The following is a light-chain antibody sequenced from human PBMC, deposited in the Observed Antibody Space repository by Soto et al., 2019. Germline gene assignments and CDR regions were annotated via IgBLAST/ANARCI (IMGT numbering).Light chain of an antibody. J-gene: IGKJ4*01. CDR1: QSISTS. CDR2: DAF. CDR3: QQRYTWPPLT. Sequence: VLTQFPATLSLSPGERATLSCRASQSISTSLAWYRQRPGQPPRLLIYDAFHRATGIPARFSGSGSGTDFTLTISSLEPEDFAVYYCQQRYTWPPLTFGGGTKVEI. V-gene: IGKV3-11*01.